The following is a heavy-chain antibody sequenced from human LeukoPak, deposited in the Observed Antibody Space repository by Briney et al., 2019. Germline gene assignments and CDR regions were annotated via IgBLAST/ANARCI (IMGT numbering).Heavy chain of an antibody. CDR3: ARGGSSTWNWFDP. D-gene: IGHD2-2*01. CDR1: GGTFSSYA. J-gene: IGHJ5*02. CDR2: IIPIFGTA. Sequence: GASVKVSCKASGGTFSSYAISWVRQAPGPGLEWMGGIIPIFGTANYAQKFQGRVTITTDESTSTAYMELSSLRSEDTAVYYCARGGSSTWNWFDPWGQGTLVTVSS. V-gene: IGHV1-69*05.